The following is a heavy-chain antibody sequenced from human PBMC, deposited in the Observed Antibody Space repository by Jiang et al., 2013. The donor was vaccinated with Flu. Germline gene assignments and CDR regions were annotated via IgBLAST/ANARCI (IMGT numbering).Heavy chain of an antibody. D-gene: IGHD6-13*01. CDR1: GGSFSGYY. CDR2: INHSGST. J-gene: IGHJ4*02. Sequence: ETLSLTCAVYGGSFSGYYWSWIRQPPGKGLEWIGEINHSGSTNYNPSLKSRVTISVDTSKNQFSLKLSSVTAADTAVYYCARLLAAAGTGEDYWGQGTLVTVSS. V-gene: IGHV4-34*01. CDR3: ARLLAAAGTGEDY.